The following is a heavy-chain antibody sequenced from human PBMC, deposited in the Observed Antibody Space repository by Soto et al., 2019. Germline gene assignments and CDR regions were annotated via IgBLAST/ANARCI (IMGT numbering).Heavy chain of an antibody. Sequence: GESLKISCAASGFTFSSYAMSWVRQAPGKGLEWVSAISGSGGSTYYADSVKGRFTISRDNSKNTLYLQMNSLRAEDTAVYYCAKGQWELRVYGMDVWGQGTTVTVSS. CDR3: AKGQWELRVYGMDV. CDR1: GFTFSSYA. J-gene: IGHJ6*02. V-gene: IGHV3-23*01. D-gene: IGHD1-26*01. CDR2: ISGSGGST.